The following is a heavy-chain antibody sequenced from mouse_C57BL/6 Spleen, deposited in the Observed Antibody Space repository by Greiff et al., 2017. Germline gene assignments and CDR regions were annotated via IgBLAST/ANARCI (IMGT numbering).Heavy chain of an antibody. Sequence: QVHVKQSGAELVRPGASVTLSCKASGYTFTDYEMHWVKQTPVHGLEWIGAIDPETGGTAYNQKFKGKAILTADKSSSTAYMELRSLTSEDSAVYYCTKTYDGLYWGQGTTLTVSS. V-gene: IGHV1-15*01. CDR1: GYTFTDYE. CDR3: TKTYDGLY. D-gene: IGHD2-3*01. J-gene: IGHJ2*01. CDR2: IDPETGGT.